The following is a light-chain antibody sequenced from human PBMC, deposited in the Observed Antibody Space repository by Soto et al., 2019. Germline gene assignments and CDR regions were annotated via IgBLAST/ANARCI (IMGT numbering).Light chain of an antibody. Sequence: QSALTQPASVSGSPGQSITISCTGTSSDIGDYNYVSWYQQHPGKAPKLMIFDVSNRPSGVSNRFSGSKSGNTASLTISGLQAEDEADYYCSSYTRSSTVVFGGGNKLTVL. CDR1: SSDIGDYNY. J-gene: IGLJ2*01. V-gene: IGLV2-14*03. CDR3: SSYTRSSTVV. CDR2: DVS.